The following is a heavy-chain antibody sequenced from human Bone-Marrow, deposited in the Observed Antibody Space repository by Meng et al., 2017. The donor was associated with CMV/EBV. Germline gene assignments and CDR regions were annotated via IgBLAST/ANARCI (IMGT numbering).Heavy chain of an antibody. CDR1: GYTFTSYD. V-gene: IGHV1-2*02. Sequence: ASVKVSCKASGYTFTSYDINWVRQATGQGLEWMGWMNPNSGNTNYAQKFQGRVTMTRDTSISTAYMELSRLRSDDTAVYYCARVRVTVDAFDIWGQGPMVT. CDR2: MNPNSGNT. CDR3: ARVRVTVDAFDI. J-gene: IGHJ3*02. D-gene: IGHD2-21*02.